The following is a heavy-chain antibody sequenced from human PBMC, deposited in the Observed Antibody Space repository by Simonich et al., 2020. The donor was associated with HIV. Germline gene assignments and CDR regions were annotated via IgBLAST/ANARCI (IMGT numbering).Heavy chain of an antibody. D-gene: IGHD2-2*01. CDR1: GFTFSSYS. J-gene: IGHJ4*02. Sequence: EVQLVESGGGLVKPGGSLRLSCAASGFTFSSYSMNWVRQAPGKGLQWVSSIISSSSYIYYADSVKGRYPISRDNAKNSLYLQMNSLRAEDTAVYYCARDGRKGSSTSCSDYWGQGTLVTVSS. CDR2: IISSSSYI. V-gene: IGHV3-21*01. CDR3: ARDGRKGSSTSCSDY.